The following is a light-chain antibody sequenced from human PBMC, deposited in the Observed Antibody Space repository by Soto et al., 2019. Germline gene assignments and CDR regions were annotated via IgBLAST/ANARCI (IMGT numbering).Light chain of an antibody. J-gene: IGLJ2*01. CDR2: GNS. Sequence: QSVLTQPHSVSGAPGQRVTISCTGSSSNIGAGYDVHWYQQLPGTAPKLLIYGNSNRPSGVPDRFSGSKSGTSASLAITGLHAEDEADYYCQSYDSSLSGSGVFGGGTKLTVL. CDR1: SSNIGAGYD. CDR3: QSYDSSLSGSGV. V-gene: IGLV1-40*01.